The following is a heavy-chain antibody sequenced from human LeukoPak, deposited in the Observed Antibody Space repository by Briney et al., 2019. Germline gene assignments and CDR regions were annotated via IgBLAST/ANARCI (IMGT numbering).Heavy chain of an antibody. D-gene: IGHD6-19*01. J-gene: IGHJ6*03. Sequence: SETLSLTCTVSGGSISSYYWSWIRQPPGKGLEWIGYIYYSGSTNYNPSLKSRVTISVDTSKNQFSLKLSSVTAADTAVYYCASSSGWYYYYYYMDVWGKGTTVTISS. CDR3: ASSSGWYYYYYYMDV. CDR1: GGSISSYY. V-gene: IGHV4-59*08. CDR2: IYYSGST.